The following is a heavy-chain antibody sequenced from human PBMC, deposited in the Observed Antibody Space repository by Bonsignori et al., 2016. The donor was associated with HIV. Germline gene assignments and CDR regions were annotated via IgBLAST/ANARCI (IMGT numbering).Heavy chain of an antibody. D-gene: IGHD6-13*01. CDR2: IYHSGST. CDR3: ARTSPAAGTDYYYYYMDV. V-gene: IGHV4-38-2*01. CDR1: GYSISSGYY. Sequence: SETLSLTCAVSGYSISSGYYWGWIRQPPGKGLEWIGSIYHSGSTYYNPSLKSRVTISVDTSKNQFSLKLSSVTAADTAVYYCARTSPAAGTDYYYYYMDVWGKGTTVTVSS. J-gene: IGHJ6*03.